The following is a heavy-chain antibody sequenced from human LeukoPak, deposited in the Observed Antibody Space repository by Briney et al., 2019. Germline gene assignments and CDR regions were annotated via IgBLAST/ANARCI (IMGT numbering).Heavy chain of an antibody. CDR2: ISPGGADT. V-gene: IGHV3-23*01. D-gene: IGHD3-22*01. CDR1: GFTFSTYA. J-gene: IGHJ4*02. Sequence: GGSLRLSCAASGFTFSTYAMSWVRQAPGKGLEWVSAISPGGADTYYADSVKGRFTISRDNSKNTLFLQMNSLRAEDTAVYYCAKRGGYESMAAFDYWGQGTLVTVSS. CDR3: AKRGGYESMAAFDY.